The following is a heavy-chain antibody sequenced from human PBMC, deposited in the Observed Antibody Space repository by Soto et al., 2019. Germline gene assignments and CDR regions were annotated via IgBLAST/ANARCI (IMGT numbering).Heavy chain of an antibody. Sequence: DVQLVESGGGLVQPGGSLRISCVASGFTVSTNYVSWVRQAPGKGLEWVSIIYDGGSTYYADSVKGRFTISRDNSKNKVYRQMNGLRGVDTAVYYCARGDGDYGRRLDPWGQGTLVTVSS. V-gene: IGHV3-66*01. CDR1: GFTVSTNY. J-gene: IGHJ5*02. CDR3: ARGDGDYGRRLDP. CDR2: IYDGGST. D-gene: IGHD4-17*01.